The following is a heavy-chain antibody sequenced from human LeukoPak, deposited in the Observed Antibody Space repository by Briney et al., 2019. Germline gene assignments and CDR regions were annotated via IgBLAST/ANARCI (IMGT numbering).Heavy chain of an antibody. Sequence: GGSLRLSCAASGFTFKYYAMNWVRQAPGKGLEWVSGISGSGHSTHYVDSVKGRFTISRDNSKNTLYLQMNSLRAEDTAVYYCAKDDAVVLTTIDYWGQGTLVTVSS. D-gene: IGHD3-22*01. V-gene: IGHV3-23*01. CDR2: ISGSGHST. CDR1: GFTFKYYA. CDR3: AKDDAVVLTTIDY. J-gene: IGHJ4*02.